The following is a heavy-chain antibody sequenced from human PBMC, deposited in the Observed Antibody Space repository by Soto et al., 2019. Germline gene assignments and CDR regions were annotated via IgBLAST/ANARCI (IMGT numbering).Heavy chain of an antibody. V-gene: IGHV1-46*02. CDR1: GYTFNSYY. D-gene: IGHD4-4*01. Sequence: EASVKVSCKESGYTFNSYYMHWVRQATGQGLEWMGIINPSGGSTSYAQKFQGRVTMTRDTSTSTVYMELSSLRSEDTAVYYCARDLTSIVTTSYYYYGMDVWGQGTTVTVSS. CDR2: INPSGGST. J-gene: IGHJ6*02. CDR3: ARDLTSIVTTSYYYYGMDV.